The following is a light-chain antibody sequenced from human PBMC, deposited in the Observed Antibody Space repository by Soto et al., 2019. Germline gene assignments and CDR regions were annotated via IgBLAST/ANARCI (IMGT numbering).Light chain of an antibody. CDR3: QHYVTSPSRLT. Sequence: EIVLTQSPGTLSLSPGERATLSCRASQSVSSSYFAWYQQKPGQAPRLFIYNASTRATGIPDRFSGGGSGTDFTFTISRLEPEDFAVYFCQHYVTSPSRLTFGGGTKVEIK. CDR2: NAS. CDR1: QSVSSSY. J-gene: IGKJ4*01. V-gene: IGKV3-20*01.